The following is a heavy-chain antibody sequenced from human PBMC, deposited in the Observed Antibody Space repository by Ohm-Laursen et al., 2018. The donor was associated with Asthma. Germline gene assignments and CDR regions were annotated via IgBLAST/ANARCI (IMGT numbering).Heavy chain of an antibody. CDR1: GGSISSGGYY. D-gene: IGHD5-24*01. CDR3: ARAKGRDGYNYPDAFDI. CDR2: IYYSGST. V-gene: IGHV4-31*11. Sequence: SETLSLTCAVSGGSISSGGYYWSWIRQHPGKGLEWIGYIYYSGSTYYNPSLKSRVTISVDTSKNQFSLKLSSVTAADTAVYYCARAKGRDGYNYPDAFDIWGQGTMVTVSS. J-gene: IGHJ3*02.